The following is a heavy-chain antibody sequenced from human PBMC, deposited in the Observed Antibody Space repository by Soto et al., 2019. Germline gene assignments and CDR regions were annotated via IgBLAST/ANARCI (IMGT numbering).Heavy chain of an antibody. CDR2: INPNSGGT. Sequence: ASVKVSCKASGYTFTGYYMHWVRQAPGQGLEWMGWINPNSGGTNYAQKFQGWVTMTRDTSISTAYMELSRLRSDDTAVYYCARDIRYYDFWSGPQETYGMDFWGQGTTVTVSS. CDR1: GYTFTGYY. V-gene: IGHV1-2*04. J-gene: IGHJ6*02. D-gene: IGHD3-3*01. CDR3: ARDIRYYDFWSGPQETYGMDF.